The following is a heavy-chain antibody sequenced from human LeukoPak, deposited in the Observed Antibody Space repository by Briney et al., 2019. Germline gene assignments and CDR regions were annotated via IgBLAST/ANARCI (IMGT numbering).Heavy chain of an antibody. CDR1: GGSISSYY. J-gene: IGHJ3*02. CDR3: ARVGSSPPHRENAFDI. CDR2: IYHSGST. V-gene: IGHV4-59*12. D-gene: IGHD2-2*01. Sequence: SETLSLTCTVSGGSISSYYWSWIRQPPGKGLEWIGYIYHSGSTYYNPSLKSRVTISVDRSKNQFSLKLSSVTAADTAVYYCARVGSSPPHRENAFDIWGQGTMVTVSS.